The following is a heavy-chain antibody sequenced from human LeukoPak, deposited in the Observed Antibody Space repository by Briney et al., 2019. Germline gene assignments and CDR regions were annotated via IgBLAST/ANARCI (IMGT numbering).Heavy chain of an antibody. CDR3: ALGIAGAFDY. CDR2: IYYSGST. J-gene: IGHJ4*02. D-gene: IGHD1-26*01. V-gene: IGHV4-39*01. Sequence: SETLSLTCTVSGGSISSSSYYWGWIRQPPGKGLEWIGSIYYSGSTYYNPSLKSRVTLSVDTSKNQFSLKLSSVTAADTAVYYCALGIAGAFDYWGQGTLVTVSS. CDR1: GGSISSSSYY.